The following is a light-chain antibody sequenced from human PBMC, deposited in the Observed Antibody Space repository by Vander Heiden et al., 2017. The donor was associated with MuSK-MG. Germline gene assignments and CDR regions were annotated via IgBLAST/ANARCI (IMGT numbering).Light chain of an antibody. V-gene: IGLV2-14*03. Sequence: SALTQPASVSGSPAQSITISCTGTSSDVGGYNYVSWYQQHPGKAPKLMIYDVSNRPSGVSKRFSGSKSGNTASLTISGLQDEDEADYYCSSYTSSSTLGFGGGTKLTVL. J-gene: IGLJ2*01. CDR1: SSDVGGYNY. CDR2: DVS. CDR3: SSYTSSSTLG.